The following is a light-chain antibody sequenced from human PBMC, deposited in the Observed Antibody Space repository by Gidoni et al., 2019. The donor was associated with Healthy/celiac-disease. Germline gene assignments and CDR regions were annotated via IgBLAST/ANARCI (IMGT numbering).Light chain of an antibody. Sequence: DIQMTQSPSSLSASVGDRVTITCRASQSISSYLNWYQQKPGKAPKLLIYAASSLQSGVTSRFSGSGSGTDFTLTISSLQPEDFATYYCQQSYSTPPWTFXXXTKVEIK. V-gene: IGKV1-39*01. CDR3: QQSYSTPPWT. CDR2: AAS. CDR1: QSISSY. J-gene: IGKJ1*01.